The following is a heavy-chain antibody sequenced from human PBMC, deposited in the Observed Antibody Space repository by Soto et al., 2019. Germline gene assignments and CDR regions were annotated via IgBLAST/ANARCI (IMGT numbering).Heavy chain of an antibody. Sequence: GGSLRLSCAASGFTFSSSAMTWVRQAPGKGLEWVSAISGSGGSTYYADSVKGRFTISRDNSKNTLYLQMNSLRAEDTAVYYCAKGHDYGDYVDYWGQGTLVTVSS. CDR1: GFTFSSSA. J-gene: IGHJ4*02. D-gene: IGHD4-17*01. CDR2: ISGSGGST. CDR3: AKGHDYGDYVDY. V-gene: IGHV3-23*01.